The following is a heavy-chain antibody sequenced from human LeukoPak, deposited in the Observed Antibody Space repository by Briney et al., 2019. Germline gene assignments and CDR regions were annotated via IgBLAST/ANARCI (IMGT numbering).Heavy chain of an antibody. V-gene: IGHV3-20*04. CDR1: GSTFDDYG. CDR2: INWYGRST. J-gene: IGHJ4*02. CDR3: VRENTVSYFDY. D-gene: IGHD4-17*01. Sequence: SGGPLRLSCAASGSTFDDYGVSSVRQARGKGLECLSVINWYGRSTSYADSVKGRFTISSDNAKTSMYLQMNSLRAEDTALYYCVRENTVSYFDYWGQGTLVTVSS.